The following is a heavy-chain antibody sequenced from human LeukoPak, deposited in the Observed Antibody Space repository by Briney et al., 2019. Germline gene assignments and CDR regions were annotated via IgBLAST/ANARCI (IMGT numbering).Heavy chain of an antibody. J-gene: IGHJ4*02. CDR2: IWYDGSNK. V-gene: IGHV3-33*06. Sequence: GGSLRLSCAASGFTFSSYGMHWVRQAPGKGLEWVAVIWYDGSNKYYADSVKGRFTISRDNSKNTLYLQMNSLRAEDTAVYYCAKDKVYDSSGYYEGDLDYWGQGTLVTVSS. D-gene: IGHD3-22*01. CDR3: AKDKVYDSSGYYEGDLDY. CDR1: GFTFSSYG.